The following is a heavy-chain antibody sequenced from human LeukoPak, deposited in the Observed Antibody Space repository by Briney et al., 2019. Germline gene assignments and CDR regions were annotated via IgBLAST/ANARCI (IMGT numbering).Heavy chain of an antibody. CDR3: AKDSGRSSGWYPPDTWFDP. V-gene: IGHV3-23*01. J-gene: IGHJ5*02. CDR2: ISGSGGST. CDR1: GFTFSSYG. Sequence: AGGTLRLSCAASGFTFSSYGMSWVRQAPGKGLEWVSAISGSGGSTYYADSVKGRFTISRDNSKNTLYLQMNSLRAEDTAVYYCAKDSGRSSGWYPPDTWFDPWGQGTLVTVSS. D-gene: IGHD6-19*01.